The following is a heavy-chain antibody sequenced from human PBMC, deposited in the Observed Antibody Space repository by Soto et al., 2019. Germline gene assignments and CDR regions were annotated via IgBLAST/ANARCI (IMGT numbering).Heavy chain of an antibody. J-gene: IGHJ4*02. D-gene: IGHD3-22*01. CDR1: GGSFSGYY. Sequence: SETLSLTCAVYGGSFSGYYWSWIRQPPGKGLEWIGEINHSGSTNYNPSLKSRVTISVDTSKNKFSLKLSSVTAADTAVYYCARGPDTMIVVVQLGYYFDYWGQGTLVTVSS. CDR3: ARGPDTMIVVVQLGYYFDY. CDR2: INHSGST. V-gene: IGHV4-34*01.